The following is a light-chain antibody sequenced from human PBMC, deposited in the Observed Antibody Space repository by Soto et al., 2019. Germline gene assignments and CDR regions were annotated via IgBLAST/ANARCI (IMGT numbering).Light chain of an antibody. CDR1: SSDVGGYNY. V-gene: IGLV2-8*01. CDR2: EVT. Sequence: QSALTQPPSASGSPGQSVAISCTGTSSDVGGYNYVSWYQQHSGKAPKLIIYEVTRRPSGVPDRFSGSKSGNTASLSVSGLQAEDEADYYCASYAGDSVVFGGGTKLTVL. J-gene: IGLJ2*01. CDR3: ASYAGDSVV.